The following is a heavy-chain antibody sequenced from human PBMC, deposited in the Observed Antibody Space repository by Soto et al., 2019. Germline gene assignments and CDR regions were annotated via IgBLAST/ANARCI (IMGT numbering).Heavy chain of an antibody. CDR1: GGSISSGDYY. D-gene: IGHD3-3*01. V-gene: IGHV4-30-4*01. CDR3: ARGSGSITIFGVVITDYYYYGMDV. Sequence: PSETLSLTCTVSGGSISSGDYYWSWIRQPPGKGLEWIGYIYYSGSTYYNPSLKSRVTISVDTSKNQFSLKLSSVTAADTAVYYCARGSGSITIFGVVITDYYYYGMDVWGQGTTVT. J-gene: IGHJ6*02. CDR2: IYYSGST.